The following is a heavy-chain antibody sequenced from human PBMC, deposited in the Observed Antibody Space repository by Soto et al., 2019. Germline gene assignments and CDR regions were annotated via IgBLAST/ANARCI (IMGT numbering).Heavy chain of an antibody. CDR3: VRDKPHNWFDP. Sequence: EEQVVESGVGLVQPGGSLRLSCAASGFTFSSYWMHWVRQVPGKGLVWVSRINNDGSAATYADSVKGRFTISRDNAKNTVYPQMNSLRAEDTAVYYCVRDKPHNWFDPWGQGTPVTVSS. V-gene: IGHV3-74*01. J-gene: IGHJ5*02. CDR1: GFTFSSYW. CDR2: INNDGSAA.